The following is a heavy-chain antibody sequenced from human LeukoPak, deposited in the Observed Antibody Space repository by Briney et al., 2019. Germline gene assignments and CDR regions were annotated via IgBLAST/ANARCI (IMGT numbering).Heavy chain of an antibody. Sequence: PGGSLRLSCAASGFTFSSYWMSWVRQAPGKGLEWVANIKQDGSEKYYVDSVKGRFTISRDNAKNSLYLQMNSLRAEDTAVYYCAKGGRGDGRGFGWYFDLWGRGTLVTVSS. D-gene: IGHD2-21*02. CDR1: GFTFSSYW. CDR3: AKGGRGDGRGFGWYFDL. J-gene: IGHJ2*01. CDR2: IKQDGSEK. V-gene: IGHV3-7*03.